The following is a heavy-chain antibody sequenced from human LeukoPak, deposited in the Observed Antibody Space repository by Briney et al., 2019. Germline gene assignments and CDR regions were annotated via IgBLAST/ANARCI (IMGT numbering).Heavy chain of an antibody. V-gene: IGHV3-33*01. CDR2: MWYDGSNK. D-gene: IGHD3-22*01. CDR3: ARDGDYYDSSGYYGMDV. CDR1: GFTFSSYG. J-gene: IGHJ6*02. Sequence: GGSLRLSCAASGFTFSSYGMHWVRQAPGKGLEWVAIMWYDGSNKYYTDSVKGRFTISRDNSKNTLYLQMNSLRAEDTAVYYCARDGDYYDSSGYYGMDVWGQGTMVTVSS.